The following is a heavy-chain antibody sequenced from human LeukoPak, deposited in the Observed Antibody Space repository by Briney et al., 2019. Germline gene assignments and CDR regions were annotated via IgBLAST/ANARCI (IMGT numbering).Heavy chain of an antibody. CDR2: ISYDGSNK. V-gene: IGHV3-30*04. J-gene: IGHJ4*02. CDR3: AREAVAGTYYFDY. Sequence: GGSLRLSCAASGFTFSSYAMHWVRQAPGKELEWVAVISYDGSNKYYADSVKGRFTISRDNSKNTLYLQMNSLRAEDTAVYYCAREAVAGTYYFDYWGQGTLVTVSS. D-gene: IGHD6-19*01. CDR1: GFTFSSYA.